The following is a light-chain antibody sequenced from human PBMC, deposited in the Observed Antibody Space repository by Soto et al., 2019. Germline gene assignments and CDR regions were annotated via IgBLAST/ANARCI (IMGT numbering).Light chain of an antibody. V-gene: IGKV2-30*01. CDR2: KVS. Sequence: DVVMTQSPLSLPVTLGQPASISCRSSQSLVYSDGTTYLIWFQQRPGQSPRRLIYKVSNRDSGVPDRFSASGSGTDFTLKISRVEAEDVGVYYCMQGTHWPPYTFGQGTKLEIK. CDR3: MQGTHWPPYT. J-gene: IGKJ2*01. CDR1: QSLVYSDGTTY.